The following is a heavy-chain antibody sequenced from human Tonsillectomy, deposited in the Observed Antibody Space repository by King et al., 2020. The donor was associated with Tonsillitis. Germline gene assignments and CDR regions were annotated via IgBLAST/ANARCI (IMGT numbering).Heavy chain of an antibody. CDR2: ITSSGKYI. CDR1: GFTFSNYD. D-gene: IGHD3-22*01. CDR3: AKDKGADYYDTGRGAFDV. V-gene: IGHV3-21*01. Sequence: VQLVESGGRLVKPGGSLRLSCATSGFTFSNYDMNWVRQAPGKGLEWVTSITSSGKYIYYYGSLKGRFTISRDNAKNSLYLQMNYLRADDTAVYYCAKDKGADYYDTGRGAFDVWGQGTMVTVSS. J-gene: IGHJ3*01.